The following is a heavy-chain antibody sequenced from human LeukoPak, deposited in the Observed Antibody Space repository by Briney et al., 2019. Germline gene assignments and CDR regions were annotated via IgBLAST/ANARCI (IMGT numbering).Heavy chain of an antibody. CDR1: GGTFSSYA. D-gene: IGHD5-12*01. V-gene: IGHV1-69*13. Sequence: ASVNVSCKASGGTFSSYAISWVRQAPGQGLEWMGGIIPIFGTANYAQKFQGRVTITAGESTSTAYMELSSLRSEDTAVYYCAFAPNSGYERTFDYWGQGTLVTVSS. CDR3: AFAPNSGYERTFDY. CDR2: IIPIFGTA. J-gene: IGHJ4*02.